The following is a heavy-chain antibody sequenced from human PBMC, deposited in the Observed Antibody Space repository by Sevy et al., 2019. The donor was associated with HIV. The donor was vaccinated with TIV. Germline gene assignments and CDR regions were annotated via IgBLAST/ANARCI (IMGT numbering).Heavy chain of an antibody. V-gene: IGHV1-58*01. J-gene: IGHJ3*02. CDR3: AAEDMTTFGGHLRVFDI. CDR1: GFTFSSSA. CDR2: IVVGSDVT. D-gene: IGHD3-16*01. Sequence: ASVTVSCKTSGFTFSSSAVQWVRQVRGQRLEWIGWIVVGSDVTNYAQNFQERVTISRDVSTKTVYMDLTSLRSEDTAVYYCAAEDMTTFGGHLRVFDIWGQGTMVTVSS.